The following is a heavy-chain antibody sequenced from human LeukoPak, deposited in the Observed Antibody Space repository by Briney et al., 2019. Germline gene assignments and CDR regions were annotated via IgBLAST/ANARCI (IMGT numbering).Heavy chain of an antibody. CDR1: GGSFSGYY. J-gene: IGHJ5*02. Sequence: SETLSLTCAVYGGSFSGYYWSWLRQPPGKGLEWSGYINHSGSTNYNPSLKSRVTISVDASKNQFTLKLSSVTAAATAVYYCARDPGRVPAAWGQGTLVTVSS. CDR3: ARDPGRVPAA. V-gene: IGHV4-34*01. CDR2: INHSGST. D-gene: IGHD2-2*01.